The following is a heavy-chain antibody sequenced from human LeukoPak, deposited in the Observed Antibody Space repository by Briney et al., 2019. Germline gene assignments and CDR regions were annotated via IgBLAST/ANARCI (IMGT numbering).Heavy chain of an antibody. CDR2: IYHSGST. D-gene: IGHD3-22*01. V-gene: IGHV4-38-2*02. CDR1: GYSISSGYY. CDR3: ARVHYDSSGFLSEDSFFDY. Sequence: SETLSLTCTVSGYSISSGYYWGWIRQPPGKGLEWIGSIYHSGSTYYNPSLKSRVTISVDTSKNQFSLKLSSVTAADTAVYYCARVHYDSSGFLSEDSFFDYWGQGTLVTVSS. J-gene: IGHJ4*02.